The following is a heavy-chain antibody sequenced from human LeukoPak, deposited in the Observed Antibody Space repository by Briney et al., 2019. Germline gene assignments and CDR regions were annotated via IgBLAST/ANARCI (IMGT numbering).Heavy chain of an antibody. CDR3: ARVHRGYSYGRLDY. V-gene: IGHV3-48*02. CDR2: ISSSDNTI. CDR1: GFTFSFYS. D-gene: IGHD5-18*01. J-gene: IGHJ4*02. Sequence: QPGGSLRLSCAASGFTFSFYSMNWVRQAPGKGLEWVSYISSSDNTIHYADSVKGRFTISRDNAKNSLYLEMNSLRDEDTAVYYCARVHRGYSYGRLDYWGQGTLVTVSS.